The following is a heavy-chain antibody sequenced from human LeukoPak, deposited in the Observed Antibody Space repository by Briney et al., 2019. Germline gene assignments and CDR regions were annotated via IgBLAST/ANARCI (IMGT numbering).Heavy chain of an antibody. CDR3: VRDGGDFNFDY. CDR1: GFTFRSYW. D-gene: IGHD2-21*02. J-gene: IGHJ4*02. CDR2: VIRDGSST. Sequence: GGSLRLSCAASGFTFRSYWMHWVRQAPGKGLEWVSRVIRDGSSTNYADSVKGRFTISRDNAKSTLYLQMSSLRAEDTAVYFCVRDGGDFNFDYWGQGSLVTVSS. V-gene: IGHV3-74*01.